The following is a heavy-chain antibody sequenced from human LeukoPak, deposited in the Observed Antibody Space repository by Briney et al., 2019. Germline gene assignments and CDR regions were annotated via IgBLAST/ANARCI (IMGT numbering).Heavy chain of an antibody. CDR2: IRYDGSNK. Sequence: GGSLRLSCAASGFTFSSYGVHWVRQAPGKGLEWVAFIRYDGSNKYYADSVKGRFTISRDNSKNTLYLQMNSLRAEATAVYYCAKELGACSSTSCYRVNYYYYYMDVWGKGTTVTVSS. CDR1: GFTFSSYG. D-gene: IGHD2-2*02. V-gene: IGHV3-30*02. CDR3: AKELGACSSTSCYRVNYYYYYMDV. J-gene: IGHJ6*03.